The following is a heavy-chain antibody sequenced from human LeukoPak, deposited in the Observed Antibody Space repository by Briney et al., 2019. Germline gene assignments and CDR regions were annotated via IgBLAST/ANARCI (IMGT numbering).Heavy chain of an antibody. CDR3: AREGYCSSTSCHGGGWFDP. V-gene: IGHV1-18*01. CDR1: GYTFTSYG. J-gene: IGHJ5*02. D-gene: IGHD2-2*01. CDR2: ISAYNGNT. Sequence: ASVKVSCKASGYTFTSYGISWVRQAPGQGLEWMGWISAYNGNTNYAQKLQGRVTMTTDTSTSTAYMELRSLRSDDTAVYYCAREGYCSSTSCHGGGWFDPWGQGTLVTVSS.